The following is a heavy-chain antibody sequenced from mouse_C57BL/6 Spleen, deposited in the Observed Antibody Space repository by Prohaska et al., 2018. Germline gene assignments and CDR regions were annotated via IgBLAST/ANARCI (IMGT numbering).Heavy chain of an antibody. J-gene: IGHJ1*03. CDR3: TKRKGYFDV. CDR1: GYTFTDYY. CDR2: INPNNGGT. D-gene: IGHD1-3*01. Sequence: RTGASVKISCKASGYTFTDYYMNWVKQSHGKSLEWIGDINPNNGGTSYNQKFKGKATLTVDKSSSTAYMELSSLTSEDTAVYYCTKRKGYFDVWGTGTTVTVSS. V-gene: IGHV1-26*01.